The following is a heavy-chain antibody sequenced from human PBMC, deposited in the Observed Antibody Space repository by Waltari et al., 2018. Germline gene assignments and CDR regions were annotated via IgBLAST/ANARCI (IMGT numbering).Heavy chain of an antibody. J-gene: IGHJ6*02. CDR2: IKSDADIT. V-gene: IGHV3-74*01. CDR1: GFTFSRFW. CDR3: ARSKWYYDILTGYYGLDV. D-gene: IGHD3-9*01. Sequence: EVQLVESGGGLVQPGGSLRLSCLASGFTFSRFWLYWVRQGPGKGLVWVSRIKSDADITDHADPVKGRFTISRDNDKDTLYLQMNSLRGEDTGVYYCARSKWYYDILTGYYGLDVWGQGTTVTVSS.